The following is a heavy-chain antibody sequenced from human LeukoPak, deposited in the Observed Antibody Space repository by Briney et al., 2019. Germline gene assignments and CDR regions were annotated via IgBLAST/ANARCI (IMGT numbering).Heavy chain of an antibody. Sequence: SVKVSCKASGGTFSSYTISWVRQAPGQGLEWMGRIIPILGIANYAQKFQVRVTITADKSTSTAYMELSSLRSEDTAVYYCAAFYGSGKAAFDYWGQGTLVTVSS. D-gene: IGHD3-10*01. CDR3: AAFYGSGKAAFDY. CDR1: GGTFSSYT. J-gene: IGHJ4*02. V-gene: IGHV1-69*02. CDR2: IIPILGIA.